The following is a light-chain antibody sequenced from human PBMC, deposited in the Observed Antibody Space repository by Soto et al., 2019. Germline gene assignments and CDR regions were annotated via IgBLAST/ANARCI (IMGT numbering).Light chain of an antibody. J-gene: IGLJ3*02. V-gene: IGLV2-11*01. Sequence: QSVLTQPRSVSASPGQSVTISCTGTSSDVGGYNYVSWYQQHPGKAPRFMIYDVSKRPSGVPDRFSGSKSGNTAFLTISGLQAEDEADYYCCSYAGSYSWVFGGGTQLTVL. CDR2: DVS. CDR1: SSDVGGYNY. CDR3: CSYAGSYSWV.